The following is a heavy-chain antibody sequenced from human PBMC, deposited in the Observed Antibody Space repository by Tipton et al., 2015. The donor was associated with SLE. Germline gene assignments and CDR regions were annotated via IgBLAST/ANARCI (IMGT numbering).Heavy chain of an antibody. CDR3: AKVPKYDILTGHCVDV. D-gene: IGHD3-9*01. Sequence: GSLRLSCAASGFTFSSYAMNWVRQAPGKGLEWVSLISGSGGSTYYADSVKGRFTISRDNSKNTLYLQMNGLRAEDTAVYYCAKVPKYDILTGHCVDVWGKGAMVPVSS. V-gene: IGHV3-23*01. J-gene: IGHJ6*04. CDR2: ISGSGGST. CDR1: GFTFSSYA.